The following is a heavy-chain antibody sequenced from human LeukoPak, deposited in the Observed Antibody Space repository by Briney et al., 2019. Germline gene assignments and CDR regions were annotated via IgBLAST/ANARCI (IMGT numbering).Heavy chain of an antibody. CDR3: AKDAHYYDSSGYYYPAAQFDY. V-gene: IGHV3-23*01. CDR1: GFTFSSYA. Sequence: PGGSLRLSCAASGFTFSSYAMSWVRQAPGKGLEWVSAISGSGGSTYYADSVKGRFTISRDNSKNTLYLQMNSLRAEDTAVYYCAKDAHYYDSSGYYYPAAQFDYWGQGTLVTVSS. CDR2: ISGSGGST. D-gene: IGHD3-22*01. J-gene: IGHJ4*02.